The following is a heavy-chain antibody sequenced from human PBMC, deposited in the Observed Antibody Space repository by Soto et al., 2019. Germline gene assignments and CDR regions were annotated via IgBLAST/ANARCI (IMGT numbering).Heavy chain of an antibody. CDR1: GFTFSSYA. D-gene: IGHD3-22*01. V-gene: IGHV3-23*01. CDR3: AKDHYYDSSGSVY. Sequence: SLRLSCAASGFTFSSYAMSWVRQAPGKGLEWVSAISGSGGSTYYADSVKGRFTISRDNSKNTLYLQMNSLRAEDTAVYYCAKDHYYDSSGSVYWGQGTLVTVSS. CDR2: ISGSGGST. J-gene: IGHJ4*02.